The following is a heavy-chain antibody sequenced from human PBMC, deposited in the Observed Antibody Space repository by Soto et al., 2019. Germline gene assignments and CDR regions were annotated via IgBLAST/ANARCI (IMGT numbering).Heavy chain of an antibody. CDR3: AREPYYYDSSGYYYAYFDY. D-gene: IGHD3-22*01. J-gene: IGHJ4*02. Sequence: QVQLQESGPGLVKPSQTLSLTCTVSGGSISSGGYYWSWIRQHPGKGLEWIGYIYYSGSTYYNPSLNSRVTISVDTSKNQFSLKLSSVTAADTAVYYCAREPYYYDSSGYYYAYFDYWVQGTLVTVSS. CDR1: GGSISSGGYY. V-gene: IGHV4-31*03. CDR2: IYYSGST.